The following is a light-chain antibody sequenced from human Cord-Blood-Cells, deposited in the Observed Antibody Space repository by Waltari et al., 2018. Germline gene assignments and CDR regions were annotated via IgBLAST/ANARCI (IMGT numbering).Light chain of an antibody. Sequence: DNQMPQSPATLSASVGDRVTITCRASQSISSWLAWYQQKPGKAPKLLIYDSSSLESGVPSRFSGSGSGTEFTLTISSLQPDDFATYYCQQYNSYSPTFGQGTKVEIK. J-gene: IGKJ1*01. CDR3: QQYNSYSPT. CDR2: DSS. V-gene: IGKV1-5*01. CDR1: QSISSW.